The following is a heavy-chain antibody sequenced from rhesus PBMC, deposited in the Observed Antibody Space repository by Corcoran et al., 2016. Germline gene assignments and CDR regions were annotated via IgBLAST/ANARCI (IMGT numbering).Heavy chain of an antibody. CDR1: VVSIGSNY. Sequence: QLQLQESGPGLVKPSETLSLTCAVSVVSIGSNYCGWILQPPGKGREWIGRIAGRGGSTDYNPSLKSRVTISTDTSKNQFSLNLRSVTAADTAIYYCTRTLGGSFDYWGQGVLVTVSS. V-gene: IGHV4-173*01. CDR3: TRTLGGSFDY. D-gene: IGHD5-42*01. J-gene: IGHJ4*01. CDR2: IAGRGGST.